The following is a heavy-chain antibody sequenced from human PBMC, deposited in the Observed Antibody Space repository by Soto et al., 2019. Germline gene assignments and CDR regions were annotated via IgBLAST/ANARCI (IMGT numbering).Heavy chain of an antibody. CDR3: ASPSRITGTTFVY. D-gene: IGHD1-7*01. Sequence: PSETLSLTCTVSGGSISSYYWSWIRQPPGKGLEWIGYIYYSGSTNYNPSLKSRVTISVDTSKNQFSLKLSSVTAADTAVYYCASPSRITGTTFVYWGQGTLVTVSS. V-gene: IGHV4-59*12. CDR1: GGSISSYY. CDR2: IYYSGST. J-gene: IGHJ4*02.